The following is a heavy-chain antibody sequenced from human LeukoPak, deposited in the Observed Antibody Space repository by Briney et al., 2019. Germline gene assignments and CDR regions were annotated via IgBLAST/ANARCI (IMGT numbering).Heavy chain of an antibody. CDR1: GFTFSSYG. CDR3: ARVWGYYGDY. Sequence: PGGSLRLSCAASGFTFSSYGMHWVHQAPGKGLEWVSYITSSSGTIYYADSVRGRFTISRDNVKNSLYLQMNSLRDEDTAVYYCARVWGYYGDYWGQGTLVTVSS. D-gene: IGHD3-10*01. J-gene: IGHJ4*02. CDR2: ITSSSGTI. V-gene: IGHV3-48*02.